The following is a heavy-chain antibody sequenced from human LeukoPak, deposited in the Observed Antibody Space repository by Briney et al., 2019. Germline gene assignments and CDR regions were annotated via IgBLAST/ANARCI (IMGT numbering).Heavy chain of an antibody. Sequence: GASVXVSCXAXGYXFTGYYMHXVRQAPGQGLEWMGWINPNSGGTNYAQKFQGRVTMTRDTSISTAYMELSRLRSDDTAVYYCARSGATMVRGVIRYYYYGMDVWGQGTTVTVSS. J-gene: IGHJ6*02. CDR2: INPNSGGT. CDR3: ARSGATMVRGVIRYYYYGMDV. CDR1: GYXFTGYY. D-gene: IGHD3-10*01. V-gene: IGHV1-2*02.